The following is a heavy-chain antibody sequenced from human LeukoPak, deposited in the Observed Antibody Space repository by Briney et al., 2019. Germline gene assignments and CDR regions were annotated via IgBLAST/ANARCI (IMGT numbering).Heavy chain of an antibody. V-gene: IGHV3-48*04. CDR2: ISSSSGTI. Sequence: GGSLRLSCAASGFTFSNYNLNWVRQAPGRGLEWVSYISSSSGTIYYADSVKGRFTISRDNAKNSLYLHMNSLRAEDTAVYYCARELFGYYGASNWGQGTLVTVSS. CDR3: ARELFGYYGASN. D-gene: IGHD2/OR15-2a*01. CDR1: GFTFSNYN. J-gene: IGHJ4*02.